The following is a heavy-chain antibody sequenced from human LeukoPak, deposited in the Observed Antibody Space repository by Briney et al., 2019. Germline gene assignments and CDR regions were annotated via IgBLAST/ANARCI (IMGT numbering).Heavy chain of an antibody. CDR1: GGSISSGDYY. D-gene: IGHD6-13*01. CDR3: ARVKQQLVRAYYFDY. J-gene: IGHJ4*02. CDR2: IYYSGST. Sequence: PSETLSLTCTVSGGSISSGDYYWSWIRQPPGKGLEWIGYIYYSGSTYYNPSLKSRVTISVDTSKNQFSLKLSSVTAADTAVYYCARVKQQLVRAYYFDYWGQGTLVTVSS. V-gene: IGHV4-30-4*08.